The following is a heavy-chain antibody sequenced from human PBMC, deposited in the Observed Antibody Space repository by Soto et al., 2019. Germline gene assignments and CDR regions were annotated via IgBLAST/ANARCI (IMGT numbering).Heavy chain of an antibody. CDR1: GGTFRNYP. Sequence: QVQLVQSGTEVKKPGSSVKVSCKASGGTFRNYPINWVRQAPGQGLEWMGSIFPLTDIPDYAQNFQARLTXRXEEXTSTAYMELSSLTSDDTAMYFCARGPLVVLNYFESWGQGPLVTVSS. CDR2: IFPLTDIP. CDR3: ARGPLVVLNYFES. J-gene: IGHJ4*02. V-gene: IGHV1-69*02.